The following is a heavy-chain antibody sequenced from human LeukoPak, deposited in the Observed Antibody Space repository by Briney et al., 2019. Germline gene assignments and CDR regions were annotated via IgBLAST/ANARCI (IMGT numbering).Heavy chain of an antibody. CDR3: ARHFLGELPDMDV. J-gene: IGHJ6*02. CDR2: IDPSDSYT. D-gene: IGHD1-26*01. CDR1: GYSFTSYW. Sequence: GESLKISCKGSGYSFTSYWISWVRQMPGKGLEWMGRIDPSDSYTKYSPSFQGHVTTSGDESISTAYLQWSSLKASDTAMYYCARHFLGELPDMDVWGQGTTVTVSS. V-gene: IGHV5-10-1*01.